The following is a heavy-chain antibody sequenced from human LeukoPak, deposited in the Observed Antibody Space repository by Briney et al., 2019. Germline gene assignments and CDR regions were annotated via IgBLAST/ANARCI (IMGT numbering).Heavy chain of an antibody. J-gene: IGHJ4*02. CDR2: INHSGST. Sequence: SETLSLTCAVDGGSFSGYYWSWIRQPPGKGLYWIGEINHSGSTNYNPSLKSRVTISVDTSKNQFSLKLSSVTAADTAVYYCARLHLNVSGDYGARDYWGQGTLVTVSS. CDR3: ARLHLNVSGDYGARDY. V-gene: IGHV4-34*01. CDR1: GGSFSGYY. D-gene: IGHD4-17*01.